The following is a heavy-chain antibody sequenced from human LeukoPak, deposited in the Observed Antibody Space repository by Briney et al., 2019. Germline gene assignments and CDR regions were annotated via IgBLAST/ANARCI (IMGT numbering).Heavy chain of an antibody. V-gene: IGHV3-30-3*01. CDR3: ARLLGMDV. J-gene: IGHJ6*02. Sequence: GRSLRHSCAASGFTFSSYAMHWVRQAPGKGLEWVAVISYDGSNKYYADSVKGRFTISRDNSKNTLYLQMNSLRAEDTAVYYCARLLGMDVWGQGTTVTVSS. CDR1: GFTFSSYA. CDR2: ISYDGSNK.